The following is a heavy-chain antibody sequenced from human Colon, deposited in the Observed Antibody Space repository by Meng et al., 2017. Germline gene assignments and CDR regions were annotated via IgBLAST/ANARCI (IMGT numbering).Heavy chain of an antibody. CDR1: GFTFRDYY. D-gene: IGHD1-14*01. J-gene: IGHJ4*02. CDR3: ARDHGTGLDH. Sequence: VEAGGGFVKPGGSLRLACAASGFTFRDYYMTWIRQAPGKGLEWVSHISSSGKIIDYADSVNGRFTISRDNANNSLYLQMDSLTADDTAVYYCARDHGTGLDHWGQGALVTVSS. CDR2: ISSSGKII. V-gene: IGHV3-11*01.